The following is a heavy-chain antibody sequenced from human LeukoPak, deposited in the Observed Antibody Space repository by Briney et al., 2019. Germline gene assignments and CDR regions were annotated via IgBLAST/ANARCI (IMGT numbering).Heavy chain of an antibody. CDR3: ARVRSGYGTMDV. J-gene: IGHJ6*04. CDR1: GGSFSGYY. V-gene: IGHV4-34*01. Sequence: PSETLSLTCAVYGGSFSGYYWSWIRQPPGKGLEWIGEINHSGSTNYNPSLKSRVTISVDTSKNQFSLKLSSVTAADTAVYYCARVRSGYGTMDVWGKGTTVTVSS. CDR2: INHSGST. D-gene: IGHD2-2*03.